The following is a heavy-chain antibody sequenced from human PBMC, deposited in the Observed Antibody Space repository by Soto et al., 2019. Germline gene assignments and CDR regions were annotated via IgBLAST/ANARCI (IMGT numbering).Heavy chain of an antibody. J-gene: IGHJ4*02. V-gene: IGHV3-30-3*01. CDR3: ARDHSPAGIAAAGPDY. Sequence: QAGGSLRLSCAASGFTFSSYAMHWVRQAPGKGLEWVAVISYDGSNKYYADSVKVRFTISRDNSKNTLYLQMNSLRAEDTAVYYCARDHSPAGIAAAGPDYWGQGTLVTVSS. D-gene: IGHD6-13*01. CDR2: ISYDGSNK. CDR1: GFTFSSYA.